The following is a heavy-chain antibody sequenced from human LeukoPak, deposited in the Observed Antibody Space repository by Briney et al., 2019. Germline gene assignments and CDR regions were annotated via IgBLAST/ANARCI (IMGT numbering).Heavy chain of an antibody. CDR1: GGSISSYY. D-gene: IGHD5-24*01. CDR3: AGRLWRRDGYNLSAFGI. V-gene: IGHV4-59*01. Sequence: PSETLSLTCTVSGGSISSYYWNWIRQPPGKGLEWIGYICYSGSTKYNPSLKSRVTISADTSKNQFSLKLSSVTAADTAVYYCAGRLWRRDGYNLSAFGIWGQGTMVTVSS. J-gene: IGHJ3*02. CDR2: ICYSGST.